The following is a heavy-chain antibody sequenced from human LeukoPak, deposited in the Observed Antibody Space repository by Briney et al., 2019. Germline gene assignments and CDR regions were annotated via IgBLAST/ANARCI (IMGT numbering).Heavy chain of an antibody. J-gene: IGHJ4*02. CDR3: AREGGTSEYSGDTCRHFFDF. D-gene: IGHD6-6*01. V-gene: IGHV1-46*01. CDR2: IDPNGGTT. CDR1: GYTFSVDA. Sequence: ASVKVSCKASGYTFSVDAIDWVRQAPGQGLEWVGTIDPNGGTTSFAQKFQGRVTLTRDMSTNTVSMEVRSLRPEDTAVYFCAREGGTSEYSGDTCRHFFDFWGQGTLVTVSA.